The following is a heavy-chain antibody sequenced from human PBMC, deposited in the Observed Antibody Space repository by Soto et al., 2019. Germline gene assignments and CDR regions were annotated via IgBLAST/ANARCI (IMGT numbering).Heavy chain of an antibody. J-gene: IGHJ3*02. CDR2: IYYSGST. V-gene: IGHV4-59*08. CDR1: GGSISSYY. Sequence: QVQLQESGPGLVKPSETLSLTCTVSGGSISSYYWSWIRQPPGKGLEWIGYIYYSGSTNYNPSLKRRATPSVDTSKNQVSLKLSSVTAADTAVYYCARRYGSSFDIWGQGTKVTVSS. CDR3: ARRYGSSFDI. D-gene: IGHD3-10*01.